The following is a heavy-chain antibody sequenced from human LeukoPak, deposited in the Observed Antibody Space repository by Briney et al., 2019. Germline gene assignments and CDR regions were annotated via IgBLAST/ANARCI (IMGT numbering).Heavy chain of an antibody. V-gene: IGHV4-38-2*02. D-gene: IGHD6-13*01. CDR2: IHNSGST. CDR1: GYSISSGYF. CDR3: ARAYSSSWYFNWFDP. J-gene: IGHJ5*02. Sequence: SETLSLTCTVSGYSISSGYFWGWIRQPPGKGLEWIGTIHNSGSTYYNASLESRVTISVDTSKNQFSLKLSSVTAADTAVCYCARAYSSSWYFNWFDPWGQGTLVTVSS.